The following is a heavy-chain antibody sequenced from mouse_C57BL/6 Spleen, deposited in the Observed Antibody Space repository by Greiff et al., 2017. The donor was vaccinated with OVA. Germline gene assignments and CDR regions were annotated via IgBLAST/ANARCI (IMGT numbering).Heavy chain of an antibody. CDR2: IDPETGGT. Sequence: QVQLQQSGAELVRPGASVTLSCKASGYTFTDYEMHWVKQTPVHGLEWIGAIDPETGGTAYNQKFKGKAILTADKSSSTAYMELRSLTSEDSAVYYCTRPDVDYFDYWGQGTTLTVSS. CDR1: GYTFTDYE. J-gene: IGHJ2*01. CDR3: TRPDVDYFDY. V-gene: IGHV1-15*01.